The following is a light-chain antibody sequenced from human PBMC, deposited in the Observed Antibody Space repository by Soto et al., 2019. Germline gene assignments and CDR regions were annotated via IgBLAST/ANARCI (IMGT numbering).Light chain of an antibody. CDR1: QDIRCD. CDR2: AAS. V-gene: IGKV1-6*01. CDR3: LQDHSFLT. J-gene: IGKJ3*01. Sequence: ALRMTQSPASLSASVGDRVTISCRASQDIRCDLAWYQQKPGKAPKLLIYAASTLQRGVPSRFSGSGSGTDFTLSISSLQPEDFATYYCLQDHSFLTFGPGTKV.